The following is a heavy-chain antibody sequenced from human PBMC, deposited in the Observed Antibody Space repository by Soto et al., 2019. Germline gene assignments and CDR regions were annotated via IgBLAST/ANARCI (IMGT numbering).Heavy chain of an antibody. D-gene: IGHD2-15*01. V-gene: IGHV1-69*01. CDR3: ARKAGGGNYYILDF. J-gene: IGHJ4*02. CDR1: GDSFSSYA. CDR2: IIPILTTA. Sequence: QVQVVQSGAEVKKPGSSVKVSCKVSGDSFSSYAISWVRQAPGQGLEWMGGIIPILTTANYAQKFQDRVTITAVESTSTAYMEVSSLTSEDTAVYYCARKAGGGNYYILDFWGQGTLVTVSS.